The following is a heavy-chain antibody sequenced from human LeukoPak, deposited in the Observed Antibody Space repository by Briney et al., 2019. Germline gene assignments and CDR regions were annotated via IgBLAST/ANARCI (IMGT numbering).Heavy chain of an antibody. J-gene: IGHJ4*02. CDR1: GFTFSSYA. CDR3: ARNLLYYYDSSGAFDY. V-gene: IGHV3-64*01. Sequence: GSLRLSCAASGFTFSSYAMHWVRQAPGKGLEYVSAISSNGGSTYYANSVKGRFTISRDNSKNTLYLQMGSLRAEDMAVYYCARNLLYYYDSSGAFDYWGQGTLVTVSS. D-gene: IGHD3-22*01. CDR2: ISSNGGST.